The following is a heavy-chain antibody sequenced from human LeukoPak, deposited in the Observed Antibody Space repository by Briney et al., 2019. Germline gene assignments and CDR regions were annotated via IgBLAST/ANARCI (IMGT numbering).Heavy chain of an antibody. V-gene: IGHV5-51*01. Sequence: GESLKISCKGSGYSFTSYWIGWVRQMPGKGLEWMGIIYPGDSDTRYSPSFQGQVTISADKSISTAYLQWSSLKASDTAMYYCARPITMIVVDPDDAFDIWGQGTMVTVSS. CDR1: GYSFTSYW. CDR2: IYPGDSDT. CDR3: ARPITMIVVDPDDAFDI. D-gene: IGHD3-22*01. J-gene: IGHJ3*02.